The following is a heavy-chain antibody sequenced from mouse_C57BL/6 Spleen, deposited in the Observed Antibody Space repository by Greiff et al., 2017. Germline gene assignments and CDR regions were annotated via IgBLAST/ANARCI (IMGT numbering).Heavy chain of an antibody. CDR1: GYTFTDYE. J-gene: IGHJ4*01. Sequence: VQLQQSGAELVRPGASVTLSCKASGYTFTDYEMHWVKQTPVHGLEWIGAIDPETGGTAYNQKFKGKAILTADKSSSTAYMELRSLTSEDSAVYYCTKDYYGSSLAMDYWGQGTSVTVSS. D-gene: IGHD1-1*01. CDR3: TKDYYGSSLAMDY. V-gene: IGHV1-15*01. CDR2: IDPETGGT.